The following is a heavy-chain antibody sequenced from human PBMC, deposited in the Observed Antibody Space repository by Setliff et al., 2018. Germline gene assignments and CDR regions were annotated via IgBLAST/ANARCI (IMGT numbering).Heavy chain of an antibody. CDR3: ARDTRDKYDRSGYYLSFDS. J-gene: IGHJ4*02. V-gene: IGHV1-69*06. CDR1: GDTFSTYA. D-gene: IGHD3-22*01. Sequence: SVKVSCKASGDTFSTYALSWVRQAPGQGLEWVGGVIPLLETTKYAQKFQGRLTITADKSTSTGYMELSSLTSEDTAMYYCARDTRDKYDRSGYYLSFDSWGQGTPVTGSS. CDR2: VIPLLETT.